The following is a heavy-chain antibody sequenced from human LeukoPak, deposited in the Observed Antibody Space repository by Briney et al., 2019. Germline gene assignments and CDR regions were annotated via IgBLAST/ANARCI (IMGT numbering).Heavy chain of an antibody. V-gene: IGHV5-51*01. Sequence: GGSLKISCQASGYKFSTYWIGWVRQAPGRGLEWMGNIYPGDSDTRYNPSFRGQVTVSADKSTNTVYLQWSAVQASDSGMYYCARRHDSFDYWGQGTLVTVSS. CDR1: GYKFSTYW. CDR3: ARRHDSFDY. CDR2: IYPGDSDT. J-gene: IGHJ4*02.